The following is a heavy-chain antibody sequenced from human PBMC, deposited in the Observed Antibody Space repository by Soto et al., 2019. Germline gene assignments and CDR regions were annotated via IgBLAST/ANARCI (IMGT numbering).Heavy chain of an antibody. J-gene: IGHJ4*02. D-gene: IGHD1-26*01. CDR1: GFTLSDYD. V-gene: IGHV3-11*06. CDR2: ISASSSYT. Sequence: NPGGSLGLSCAASGFTLSDYDMSWTRQAPGKGPECVSYISASSSYTNYADSVQGRFTISRDTAKNSVYPPMNSLRAEDTAVYYCAFSPRPGGTGFDYWGQGT. CDR3: AFSPRPGGTGFDY.